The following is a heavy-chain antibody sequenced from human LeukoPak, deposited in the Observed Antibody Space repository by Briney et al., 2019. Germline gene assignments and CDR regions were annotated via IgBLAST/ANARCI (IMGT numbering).Heavy chain of an antibody. CDR3: AKDRGSGWYAWFDP. V-gene: IGHV3-30*18. CDR2: ISYDGSDK. CDR1: GFTFSSYG. J-gene: IGHJ5*02. Sequence: GRSLRLSCAASGFTFSSYGMHWVRQAPGKGLEWVAVISYDGSDKYYADSVKGRFTISRDNSKNTLYLQMNSLRAEDTAVYYCAKDRGSGWYAWFDPWGQGTLVTVSS. D-gene: IGHD6-19*01.